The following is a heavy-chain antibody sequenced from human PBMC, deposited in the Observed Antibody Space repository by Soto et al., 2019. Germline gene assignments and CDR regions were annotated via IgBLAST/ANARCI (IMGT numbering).Heavy chain of an antibody. D-gene: IGHD3-22*01. J-gene: IGHJ4*02. CDR3: ARAHKYYYDSSGYYYLPHLLAPTFAY. Sequence: SETLSLTCTVSGGSISSGDYYWSWIRQPPGKGLEWIGYIYYSGSTYYNPSLKSRVTISVDTSKNQFSLKLSSVTAADTAVYYCARAHKYYYDSSGYYYLPHLLAPTFAYWGQGTLVTVSS. V-gene: IGHV4-30-4*01. CDR1: GGSISSGDYY. CDR2: IYYSGST.